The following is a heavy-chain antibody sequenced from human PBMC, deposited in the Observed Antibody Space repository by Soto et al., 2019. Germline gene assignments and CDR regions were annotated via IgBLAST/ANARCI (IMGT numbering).Heavy chain of an antibody. V-gene: IGHV2-5*01. CDR3: AHRLQGSSGWSHRACGAFDI. CDR2: IYWNDDK. D-gene: IGHD6-19*01. CDR1: GFSLSTSGVG. Sequence: QITLKESGPTLVKPTQTLTLTCTFSGFSLSTSGVGVGWIRQPPGKALEWLALIYWNDDKRYSPSLKSRLTITKDTSKNQVVLTMTNMDPVDTATYYCAHRLQGSSGWSHRACGAFDIWGQGTMVTVSS. J-gene: IGHJ3*02.